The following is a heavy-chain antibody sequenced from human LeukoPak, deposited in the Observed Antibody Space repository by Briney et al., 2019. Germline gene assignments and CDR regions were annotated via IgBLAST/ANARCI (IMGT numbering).Heavy chain of an antibody. D-gene: IGHD3-10*01. Sequence: SETLSLTCAVSGGSISSGGYSWSWIRQPPGKGLEWIGYIYHSGSTYYSPSLKSRVTISVDRSKNQFSLKLSSVTAADTAVYYCARDRNYYGSGDAFDIRGQGTMVTVSS. CDR2: IYHSGST. J-gene: IGHJ3*02. CDR3: ARDRNYYGSGDAFDI. CDR1: GGSISSGGYS. V-gene: IGHV4-30-2*01.